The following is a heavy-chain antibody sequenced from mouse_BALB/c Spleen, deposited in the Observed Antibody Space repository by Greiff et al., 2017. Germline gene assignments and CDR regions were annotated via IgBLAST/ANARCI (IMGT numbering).Heavy chain of an antibody. J-gene: IGHJ4*01. CDR2: IDPSDSYT. V-gene: IGHV1S127*01. CDR3: THYAMDY. CDR1: GYTFTSYW. Sequence: QVQLQQSGAELVKPGASVKMSCKASGYTFTSYWMHWVKQRPGQGLEWIGTIDPSDSYTSYNQKFKGKATLTVDTSSSTAYMQLSSLTSEDSAVYYCTHYAMDYWGQGTSVTVSS.